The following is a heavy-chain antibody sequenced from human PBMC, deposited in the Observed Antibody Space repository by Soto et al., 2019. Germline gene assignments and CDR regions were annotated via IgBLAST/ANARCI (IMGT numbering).Heavy chain of an antibody. V-gene: IGHV3-30*18. CDR3: AKERNSSGWYGVYWFDP. Sequence: QVQLVESGGGVVQPGRSLRLSCAASGFTFSSYGMHWVRQAPGKGLELVAVISYDGSNKYYAESVKGRFTISRDNSKNTLYLQMNSLRAEDTAVYYCAKERNSSGWYGVYWFDPWGQGTLVTVSS. CDR2: ISYDGSNK. D-gene: IGHD6-19*01. CDR1: GFTFSSYG. J-gene: IGHJ5*02.